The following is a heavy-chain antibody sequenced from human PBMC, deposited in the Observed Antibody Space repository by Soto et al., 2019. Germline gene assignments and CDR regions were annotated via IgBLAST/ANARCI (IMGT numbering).Heavy chain of an antibody. CDR3: ARLAVAAHYFDY. D-gene: IGHD6-19*01. CDR1: GGSISSYY. V-gene: IGHV4-4*07. CDR2: IYTSGST. J-gene: IGHJ4*02. Sequence: SETLSLTCTVSGGSISSYYWSWIRQPAGKGLEWIGRIYTSGSTNYNPSLKSRVTMSVDTSKSQFSLKLSSVTAADTAVYYCARLAVAAHYFDYWGKGTLVTVSS.